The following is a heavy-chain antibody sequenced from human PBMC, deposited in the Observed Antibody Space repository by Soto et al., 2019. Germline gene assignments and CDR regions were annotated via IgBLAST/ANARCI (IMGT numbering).Heavy chain of an antibody. J-gene: IGHJ4*02. CDR1: GFSLSTSGGG. CDR3: AHRERVFYYFDY. Sequence: QITLKESGPTLVKPTQTLTLTCTFSGFSLSTSGGGVGWIRQPPGNGLEWLALMYWDDDKRYSPSLKSRHTIPKDTSKNQVVLTMTNMDPVDTATYSCAHRERVFYYFDYWGQGTLVTVSS. D-gene: IGHD6-13*01. V-gene: IGHV2-5*02. CDR2: MYWDDDK.